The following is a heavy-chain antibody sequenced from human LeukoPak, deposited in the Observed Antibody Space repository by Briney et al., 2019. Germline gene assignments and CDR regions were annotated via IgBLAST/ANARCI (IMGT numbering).Heavy chain of an antibody. CDR2: IFYSGIT. Sequence: SETLSLTCTVSGGSISTDTNYWAWIRQPPGKGLEWIGSIFYSGITYYNRSLKSPVTISVDTSQNQFSLKLSSVTAADTAVYYCARQGPAPFFDYRGQESLLTVSS. CDR3: ARQGPAPFFDY. CDR1: GGSISTDTNY. V-gene: IGHV4-39*01. J-gene: IGHJ4*02.